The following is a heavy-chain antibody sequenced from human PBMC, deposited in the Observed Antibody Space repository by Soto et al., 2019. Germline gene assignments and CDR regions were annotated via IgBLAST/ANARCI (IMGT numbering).Heavy chain of an antibody. Sequence: QVQLQESGPGLVKPSQTLSLTCTVSGGSISSGDYYWSWIRQPPGKGLEWIGYIYYSGSTYYNPSLKSRVTISVDTSKNQFSLKLRSVTAADTAVYYCARGRSTMIVVGPFDYWGQGTLVTVSS. CDR3: ARGRSTMIVVGPFDY. CDR1: GGSISSGDYY. D-gene: IGHD3-22*01. CDR2: IYYSGST. V-gene: IGHV4-30-4*01. J-gene: IGHJ4*02.